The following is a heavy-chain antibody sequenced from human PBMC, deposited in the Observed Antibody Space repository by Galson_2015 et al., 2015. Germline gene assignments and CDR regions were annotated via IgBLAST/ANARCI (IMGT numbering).Heavy chain of an antibody. D-gene: IGHD3-3*01. Sequence: SLRLSCAASEFTFSSYYMSWVRQAPGKGLEWVSSISSTTTYIYYADSVKGRFTISRDNAKNSLYLQMNSLGAEDTAVYYCARQILDYDFWSGHYPTNVDYWGQGTLVTVSS. J-gene: IGHJ4*02. CDR3: ARQILDYDFWSGHYPTNVDY. V-gene: IGHV3-21*01. CDR1: EFTFSSYY. CDR2: ISSTTTYI.